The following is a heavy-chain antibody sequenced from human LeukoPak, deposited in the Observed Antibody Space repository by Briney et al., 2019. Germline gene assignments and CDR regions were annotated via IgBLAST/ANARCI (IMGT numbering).Heavy chain of an antibody. Sequence: PSETLSLTSTVSGGSISSYYWSWIRQPPGKGLEWIGYTYNSGSSSYSPSFKSRVTISTDTPRNQFFLRLTSVTAADTAVYYCAGYYGSGQWDNWGQGTLVTVSS. CDR1: GGSISSYY. D-gene: IGHD3-10*01. V-gene: IGHV4-59*12. CDR3: AGYYGSGQWDN. J-gene: IGHJ4*02. CDR2: TYNSGSS.